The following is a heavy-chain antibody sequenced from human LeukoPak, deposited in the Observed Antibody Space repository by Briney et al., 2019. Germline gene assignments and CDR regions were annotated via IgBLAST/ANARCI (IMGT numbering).Heavy chain of an antibody. Sequence: SETLSLTCTVSGGSISNYYWNWIRQSPRKGLEWIGYIYHSGSTYYNPSPKSRVTISVDRSKNQFSLKLSSVTAADTAVYYCARKGYPYYFDYWGQGTLVTVFS. CDR2: IYHSGST. CDR3: ARKGYPYYFDY. D-gene: IGHD6-13*01. V-gene: IGHV4-59*12. J-gene: IGHJ4*02. CDR1: GGSISNYY.